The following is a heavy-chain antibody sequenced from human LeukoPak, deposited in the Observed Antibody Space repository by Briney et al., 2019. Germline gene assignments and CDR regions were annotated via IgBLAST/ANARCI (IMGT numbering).Heavy chain of an antibody. CDR2: INPNSGGT. V-gene: IGHV1-2*02. CDR1: GYTFTGYY. J-gene: IGHJ6*03. D-gene: IGHD6-13*01. CDR3: ATGIAAAGTPRAGYYYYMDV. Sequence: ASVKVSCKASGYTFTGYYMHWVRQAPGQGLEWMGWINPNSGGTNYAQKFQGRVTMTRDTSISTAYMELSRLRSDDTAVYYCATGIAAAGTPRAGYYYYMDVWGKGTTVTVSS.